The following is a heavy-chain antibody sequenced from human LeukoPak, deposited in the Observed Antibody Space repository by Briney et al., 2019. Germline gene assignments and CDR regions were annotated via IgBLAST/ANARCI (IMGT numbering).Heavy chain of an antibody. CDR2: INSGGST. D-gene: IGHD2-21*01. CDR3: ARDLFH. V-gene: IGHV3-53*01. Sequence: GGSLRLSCAASGFTVSSNYMSWVRQPPGKGLEWVSVINSGGSTNYADSVKGRFTISRDESKNTLYLQMSSLRAEDTAVYYCARDLFHWGQGTLVTVSS. CDR1: GFTVSSNY. J-gene: IGHJ4*02.